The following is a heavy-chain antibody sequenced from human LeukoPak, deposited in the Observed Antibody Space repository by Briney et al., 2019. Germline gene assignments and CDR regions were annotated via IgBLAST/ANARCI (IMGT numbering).Heavy chain of an antibody. CDR3: ATDYRYCGSGPRRNGFDY. D-gene: IGHD3-10*01. CDR2: FDPEDGET. J-gene: IGHJ4*02. CDR1: GYTLTELP. Sequence: ASVKVSCKVSGYTLTELPMHWVRQAPGKGLEWMGGFDPEDGETIYAQKFQGRVTMTEDTSTDTAYMELSSLRSEDTAVYYCATDYRYCGSGPRRNGFDYWGQGTLVTVSS. V-gene: IGHV1-24*01.